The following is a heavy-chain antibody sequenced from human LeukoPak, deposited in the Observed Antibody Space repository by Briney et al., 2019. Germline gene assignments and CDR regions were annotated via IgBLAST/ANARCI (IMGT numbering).Heavy chain of an antibody. CDR2: IYYSGST. CDR1: GGSFSGYY. J-gene: IGHJ4*02. D-gene: IGHD2-15*01. CDR3: TRSDIVVVVADY. Sequence: SETLSLTCAVYGGSFSGYYWGWIRQPPGKGLEWIGSIYYSGSTYYNPSLKSRVTISVDTSKNQFSLKLSSVTAADTAVYYCTRSDIVVVVADYWGQGTLVTVSS. V-gene: IGHV4-39*01.